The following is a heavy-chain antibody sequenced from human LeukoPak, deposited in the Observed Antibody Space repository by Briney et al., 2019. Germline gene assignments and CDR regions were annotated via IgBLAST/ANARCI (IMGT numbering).Heavy chain of an antibody. D-gene: IGHD3-22*01. CDR2: ISAYNGNT. J-gene: IGHJ4*02. CDR3: ARATYYYDSSGYYHPGYFDY. CDR1: GYTFTSYG. Sequence: GASVKVSCKASGYTFTSYGISWVRPAPGQGLEWMGWISAYNGNTNYAQELQGRVTMTTDTSTSTAYMELRSLRSDDTAVYYCARATYYYDSSGYYHPGYFDYWGQGTLVTVSS. V-gene: IGHV1-18*01.